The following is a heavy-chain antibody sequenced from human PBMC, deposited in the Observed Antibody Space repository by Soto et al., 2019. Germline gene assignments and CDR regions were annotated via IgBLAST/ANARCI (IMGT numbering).Heavy chain of an antibody. CDR1: GGSISSGGYY. CDR2: IYYSGST. D-gene: IGHD3-22*01. CDR3: VRALSPDSSGYLEDYFAY. Sequence: QVQLQESGPGLVKPSQTLSLTCTVSGGSISSGGYYWSWIRQHPGKGLEWIGYIYYSGSTYYNPSLKSRVTTSVDTSKNQFSLKLSSVTAADTAVYYCVRALSPDSSGYLEDYFAYWGQGTLVTVSS. J-gene: IGHJ4*02. V-gene: IGHV4-31*03.